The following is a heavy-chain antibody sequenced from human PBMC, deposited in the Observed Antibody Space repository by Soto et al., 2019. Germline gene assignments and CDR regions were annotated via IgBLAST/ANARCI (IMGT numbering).Heavy chain of an antibody. Sequence: QVQLRESGPGLVKPSQTLSLTCTVSGGSISTGGFYWHWIRQYPGKGLEWIGSIFYSGRTSDNPSLTSRVTMSREASKNRFSLRLSSVTAADTAVYYCAQAVVFTGGDAFDVWGQGRLGTGSS. V-gene: IGHV4-31*03. J-gene: IGHJ3*01. CDR2: IFYSGRT. D-gene: IGHD1-1*01. CDR1: GGSISTGGFY. CDR3: AQAVVFTGGDAFDV.